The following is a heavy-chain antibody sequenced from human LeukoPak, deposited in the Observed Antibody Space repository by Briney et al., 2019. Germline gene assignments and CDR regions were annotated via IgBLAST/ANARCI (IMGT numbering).Heavy chain of an antibody. CDR3: ARDGGYDSGWLDY. Sequence: GGSLRLSCAASGFTFDDYSLHWVRQVPGKGLEWVSLITWDGVTTHYADSVKGRSTISRDNSKNSIHLQMTSLRGDGTALYYCARDGGYDSGWLDYWGQGTLVTVSS. D-gene: IGHD6-19*01. J-gene: IGHJ4*02. V-gene: IGHV3-43*01. CDR1: GFTFDDYS. CDR2: ITWDGVTT.